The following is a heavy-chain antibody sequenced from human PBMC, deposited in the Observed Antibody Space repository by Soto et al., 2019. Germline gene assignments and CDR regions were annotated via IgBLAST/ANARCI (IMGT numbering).Heavy chain of an antibody. D-gene: IGHD6-13*01. CDR3: AAPQARIAAAGNAYYYYGMDV. V-gene: IGHV3-23*01. J-gene: IGHJ6*02. Sequence: GGSLRLCCAASGFTFSSYAMSWVRQAPGKGLEWVSAISGSGGSTYYADSVKGRFTISRDNSKNTLYLQMNSLRAEDTAVYYCAAPQARIAAAGNAYYYYGMDVWGQGTTVTVSS. CDR1: GFTFSSYA. CDR2: ISGSGGST.